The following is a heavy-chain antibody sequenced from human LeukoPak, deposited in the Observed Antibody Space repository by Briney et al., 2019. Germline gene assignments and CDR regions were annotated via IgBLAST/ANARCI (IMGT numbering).Heavy chain of an antibody. CDR3: AREWGRIAVAGGPGY. Sequence: GESLRLSCEASGFIFSNYGMHWVRQAPGKGLEWLALIWYEGQTKFYADSVKGRFTISRDNSGNTPFLHMTNLRVEDTAVYYCAREWGRIAVAGGPGYWGQGALVTVSS. CDR1: GFIFSNYG. V-gene: IGHV3-33*01. CDR2: IWYEGQTK. J-gene: IGHJ4*02. D-gene: IGHD6-19*01.